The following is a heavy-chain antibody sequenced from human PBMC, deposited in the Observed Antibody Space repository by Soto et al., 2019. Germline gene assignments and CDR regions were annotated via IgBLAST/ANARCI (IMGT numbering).Heavy chain of an antibody. D-gene: IGHD3-10*01. CDR3: ARDFKESQYYYYCMEV. CDR2: ISSSSIYT. Sequence: EVQLVESGGGLVKPGGSLRLSCVVSGFTFSSYSMNWVRQAPGKGLEWVSSISSSSIYTYYADSVKGRFTISRDNAKNSVYLQMNSLRAEDTAVYYCARDFKESQYYYYCMEVWGKGTTVTVSS. V-gene: IGHV3-21*06. J-gene: IGHJ6*03. CDR1: GFTFSSYS.